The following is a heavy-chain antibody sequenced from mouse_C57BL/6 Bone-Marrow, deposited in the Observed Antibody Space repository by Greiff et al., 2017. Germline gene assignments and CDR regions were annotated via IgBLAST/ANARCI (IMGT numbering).Heavy chain of an antibody. CDR3: ARDDYGSSLFAY. D-gene: IGHD1-1*01. V-gene: IGHV1-9*01. CDR1: GYTFTGYW. CDR2: ILPGSGST. J-gene: IGHJ3*01. Sequence: QVQLQQPGAELMKPGASVKLSCKASGYTFTGYWIEWVKQRPGHGLEWIGEILPGSGSTNYNEKFKGKATFTADTSSTTAYMQLSSLTNEDAANYYGARDDYGSSLFAYWGQGTLVTVSA.